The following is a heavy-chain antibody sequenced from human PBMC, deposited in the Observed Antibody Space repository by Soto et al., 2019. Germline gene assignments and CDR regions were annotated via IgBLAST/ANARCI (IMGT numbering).Heavy chain of an antibody. CDR1: GFTFSSYW. Sequence: PGGSLRLSCAASGFTFSSYWMSWVRQAPGKGLEWAANIKQDGSEKYYVDSVKGRFTISRDNAKNSLYLQMNSLRAEDTAVYYCAREGSSSSRAVDYWGQGTLVTVSS. V-gene: IGHV3-7*05. CDR3: AREGSSSSRAVDY. J-gene: IGHJ4*02. CDR2: IKQDGSEK. D-gene: IGHD6-6*01.